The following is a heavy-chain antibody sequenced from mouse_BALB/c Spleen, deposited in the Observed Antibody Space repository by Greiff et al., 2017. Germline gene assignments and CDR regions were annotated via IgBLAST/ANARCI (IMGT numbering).Heavy chain of an antibody. CDR1: GFTFSSYA. Sequence: EVQGVESGGGLVKPGGSLKLSCAASGFTFSSYAMSWVRQSPEKRLEWVAEISSGGSYTYYPDTVTGRFTISRDNAKNTLYLEMSSLRSEDTAMYYCARNYYGYDAMDYWGQGTSVTVSS. V-gene: IGHV5-9-4*01. D-gene: IGHD1-2*01. CDR3: ARNYYGYDAMDY. CDR2: ISSGGSYT. J-gene: IGHJ4*01.